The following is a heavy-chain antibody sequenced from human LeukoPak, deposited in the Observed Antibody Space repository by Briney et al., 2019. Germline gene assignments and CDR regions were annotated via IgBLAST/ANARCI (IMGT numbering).Heavy chain of an antibody. Sequence: ASVKVSCKASGYTFTGYYMHWVRQAPGQGLEWMGWINPNSGGTNYAQKFQGRVTMTRDTSTSTAYMELRRLKSDDTAVYYCAKVLFRTYYDSSGYYYGAFDIWGQGTMVTVSS. V-gene: IGHV1-2*02. CDR3: AKVLFRTYYDSSGYYYGAFDI. CDR2: INPNSGGT. J-gene: IGHJ3*02. D-gene: IGHD3-22*01. CDR1: GYTFTGYY.